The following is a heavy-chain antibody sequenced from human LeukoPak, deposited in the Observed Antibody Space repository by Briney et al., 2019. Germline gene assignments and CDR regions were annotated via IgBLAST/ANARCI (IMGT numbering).Heavy chain of an antibody. CDR3: TRTGSTRGY. CDR2: IHYSGST. D-gene: IGHD1-7*01. J-gene: IGHJ4*02. CDR1: GGSVSGGNYY. Sequence: SETLSLTCTVSGGSVSGGNYYCSWIRQSPGKGPEWIGYIHYSGSTVYNPSLKSRVTMSIDTSKNQFSLNLSSATAADTAVYYCTRTGSTRGYWGQGTLVTVSS. V-gene: IGHV4-61*01.